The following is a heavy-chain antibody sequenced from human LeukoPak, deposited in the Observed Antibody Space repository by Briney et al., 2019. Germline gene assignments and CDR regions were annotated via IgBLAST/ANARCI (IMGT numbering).Heavy chain of an antibody. J-gene: IGHJ6*03. V-gene: IGHV3-20*04. Sequence: PGGSLRLSCAASGFTFDDYGMSWGRQAPGEGLEWVSGINWNGGSTTYADSVRGRFTISRDNAKNSLYLQMSSLRAEDTGLYYCVRETPRAVAGTIYFYFYMDVWGKGTTVTVSS. D-gene: IGHD6-19*01. CDR1: GFTFDDYG. CDR3: VRETPRAVAGTIYFYFYMDV. CDR2: INWNGGST.